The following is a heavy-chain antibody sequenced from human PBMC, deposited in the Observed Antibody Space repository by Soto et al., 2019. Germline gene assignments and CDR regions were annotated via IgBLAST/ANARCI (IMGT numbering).Heavy chain of an antibody. CDR3: ARSEGTGSGPPDY. J-gene: IGHJ4*02. V-gene: IGHV3-48*01. CDR1: GFTFSSYS. CDR2: ISSSSGTI. D-gene: IGHD6-19*01. Sequence: QTGGSLRLSCAASGFTFSSYSMNWVRQAPGKGLEWVSYISSSSGTIYYADSVKGRFIISRDSAKNSLYLQMNSLRAEDTAVYYCARSEGTGSGPPDYWGQGTPVTVSS.